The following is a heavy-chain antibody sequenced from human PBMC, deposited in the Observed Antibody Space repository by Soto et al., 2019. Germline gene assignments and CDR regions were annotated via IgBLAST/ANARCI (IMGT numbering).Heavy chain of an antibody. CDR2: ISWNSGRI. CDR1: GFTFDDYA. Sequence: GRSLRLSCAPSGFTFDDYAMHWVRPVPGKGMGWVAGISWNSGRIDYADSVKGRFTIPRDNAKKSLYLQMNSVRGEDTALYYCAKDIREYGSGWTYFDTWGQGTLVTVSS. D-gene: IGHD6-19*01. J-gene: IGHJ4*02. CDR3: AKDIREYGSGWTYFDT. V-gene: IGHV3-9*01.